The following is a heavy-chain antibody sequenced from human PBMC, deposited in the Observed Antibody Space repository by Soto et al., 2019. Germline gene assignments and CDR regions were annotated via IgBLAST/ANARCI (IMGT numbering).Heavy chain of an antibody. Sequence: QVQLVQSGAEVKKPGSSVKVSCKASGGTFSSYAISWVRQAHGQGLEWMGGIIPIFGTADYAQKFQGRVTITADESTSTAYVELSSLRSEDTAVYYCAKNPENYYYGMDVWGQGTTVTVSS. V-gene: IGHV1-69*12. CDR1: GGTFSSYA. CDR3: AKNPENYYYGMDV. J-gene: IGHJ6*02. CDR2: IIPIFGTA.